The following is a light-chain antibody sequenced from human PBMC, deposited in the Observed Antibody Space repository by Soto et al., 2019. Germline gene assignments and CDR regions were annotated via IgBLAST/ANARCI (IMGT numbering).Light chain of an antibody. Sequence: DIQMTQSPSTQSASVGDRVTITCRASQTINRWLAWYQQKPGKAPKLLIYKASSLESGVPSRFGGSGSGTEFTLTINSMQPDDFATYYCQQYNNYPYTFGQGTKLDIK. CDR1: QTINRW. J-gene: IGKJ2*01. CDR2: KAS. V-gene: IGKV1-5*03. CDR3: QQYNNYPYT.